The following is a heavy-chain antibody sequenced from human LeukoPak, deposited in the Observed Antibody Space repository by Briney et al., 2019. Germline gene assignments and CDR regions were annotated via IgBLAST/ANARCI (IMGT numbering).Heavy chain of an antibody. D-gene: IGHD3-3*01. J-gene: IGHJ5*02. CDR2: IYYSGST. CDR3: ARHPPYYDFWSGYYRPNWFDP. V-gene: IGHV4-39*01. Sequence: SETLSLTCTVSGGSISSSSYYWGWIRQPPGKGLEWIGSIYYSGSTYYNPSLKSRVTISVDTSKNQFSLKLSSVTAADTAVYYCARHPPYYDFWSGYYRPNWFDPWGQGTLVTVSS. CDR1: GGSISSSSYY.